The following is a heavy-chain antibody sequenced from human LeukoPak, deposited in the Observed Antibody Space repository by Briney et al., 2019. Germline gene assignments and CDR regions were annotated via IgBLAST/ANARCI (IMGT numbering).Heavy chain of an antibody. V-gene: IGHV3-33*01. CDR3: VRDFGSGYYLDY. D-gene: IGHD3-10*01. Sequence: GKSLRLSCAASGFTFNSYGMHWVRQAPGKGLEWVALIWYDGGKKYYADSVKGRFTISRDNSKNTLYLQMSSLRAEDTAVLYCVRDFGSGYYLDYWGQGTLVTVSS. J-gene: IGHJ4*02. CDR1: GFTFNSYG. CDR2: IWYDGGKK.